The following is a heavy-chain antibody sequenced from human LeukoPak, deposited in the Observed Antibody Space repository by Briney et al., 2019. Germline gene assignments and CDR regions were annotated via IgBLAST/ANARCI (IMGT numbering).Heavy chain of an antibody. J-gene: IGHJ4*02. Sequence: GGPLRLSCAASGLFFSSSWSHWVREVPGKGLLWVARITHDGMATSNADFVRGRFTLSRDNARNTLYLQMNSLRDEDTAVYYCVRGGGYKLDYWGQGALVTVSS. CDR3: VRGGGYKLDY. D-gene: IGHD2-15*01. CDR1: GLFFSSSW. V-gene: IGHV3-74*01. CDR2: ITHDGMAT.